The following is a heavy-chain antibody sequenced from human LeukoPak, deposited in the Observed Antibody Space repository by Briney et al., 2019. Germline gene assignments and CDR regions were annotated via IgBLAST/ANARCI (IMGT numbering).Heavy chain of an antibody. CDR2: IKQDGTEK. CDR3: ARGKDGAGAFDI. J-gene: IGHJ3*02. D-gene: IGHD3-10*01. V-gene: IGHV3-7*01. Sequence: PGGSLRLSCAASGFTFSNYWMTWVRQAPGKGLEWVANIKQDGTEKFYVDSVKGRFTISRDNAKNSLYLQMNSLRAEDTAVYYCARGKDGAGAFDIWGQGTMVTVSS. CDR1: GFTFSNYW.